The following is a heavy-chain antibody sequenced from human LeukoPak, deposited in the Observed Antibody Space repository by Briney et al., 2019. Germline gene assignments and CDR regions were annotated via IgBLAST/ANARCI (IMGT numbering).Heavy chain of an antibody. Sequence: HPGGSLRLSCAASGFTFSSYGMHWVRQAPGKGLEWVAFIRYDGSNKYYADSVKGRFTISRDNSKNTLYLQMNSLRAEDTAVYYYAKYYDFWSGFDYWGQGTLVTVSS. V-gene: IGHV3-30*02. D-gene: IGHD3-3*01. CDR2: IRYDGSNK. J-gene: IGHJ4*02. CDR1: GFTFSSYG. CDR3: AKYYDFWSGFDY.